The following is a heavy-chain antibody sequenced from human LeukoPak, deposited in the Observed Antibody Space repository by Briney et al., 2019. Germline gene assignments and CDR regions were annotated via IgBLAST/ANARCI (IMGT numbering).Heavy chain of an antibody. CDR2: ISGSGGST. J-gene: IGHJ5*01. CDR3: AKESTVTPGNVNWFDS. Sequence: GGSLRLSCAASGFTFSSYAMSWVRQAPGKGLEWVSGISGSGGSTYYADSVKGRFTISRDNSKNTLYLRMNSLRAEDTAVYYCAKESTVTPGNVNWFDSWGQGTLVTVSS. V-gene: IGHV3-23*01. CDR1: GFTFSSYA. D-gene: IGHD4-17*01.